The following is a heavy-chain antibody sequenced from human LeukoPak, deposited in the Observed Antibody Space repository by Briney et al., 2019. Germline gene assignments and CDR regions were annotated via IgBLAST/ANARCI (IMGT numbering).Heavy chain of an antibody. V-gene: IGHV3-21*01. CDR1: GFTFSSYS. J-gene: IGHJ6*02. CDR2: ISSSSSYI. CDR3: ARVRQNYYYYGMDV. Sequence: PGGSLRLSCVASGFTFSSYSMTWVRQAPGKGLEWVSSISSSSSYIYYADSVKGRFTISRDNAKNSLYLQMNSLRAEDTAVYYCARVRQNYYYYGMDVWGQGTTVTVSS. D-gene: IGHD2/OR15-2a*01.